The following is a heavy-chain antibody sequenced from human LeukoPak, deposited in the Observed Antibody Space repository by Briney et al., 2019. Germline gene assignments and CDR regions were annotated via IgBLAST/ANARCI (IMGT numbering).Heavy chain of an antibody. CDR3: ARIGSSGYYYVGWFDP. J-gene: IGHJ5*02. CDR2: IYYSGST. CDR1: GGSISSHY. V-gene: IGHV4-59*11. Sequence: SETLSLTCIVSGGSISSHYWSWIRQPPGKGLEWIGYIYYSGSTNYNPSLKSRVTISVDTSKNQFSLKLSSVTAADTAVYYCARIGSSGYYYVGWFDPWGQGTLVTVSS. D-gene: IGHD3-22*01.